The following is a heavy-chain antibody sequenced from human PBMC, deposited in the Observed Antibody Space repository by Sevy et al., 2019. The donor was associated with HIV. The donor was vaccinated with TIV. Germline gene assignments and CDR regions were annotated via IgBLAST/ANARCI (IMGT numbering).Heavy chain of an antibody. D-gene: IGHD3-22*01. CDR1: GGSISSYY. J-gene: IGHJ6*03. CDR3: ARVPYYYDTSGREKTIYYYYYYMDV. CDR2: IYYSGST. Sequence: SETLSLTCTVSGGSISSYYWSWIRQPPGKGLEWIGYIYYSGSTNYNPSLKSRVTISVDTSKNQFSLNLSSVTAADTAVYYCARVPYYYDTSGREKTIYYYYYYMDVWGKGTTVTVSS. V-gene: IGHV4-59*01.